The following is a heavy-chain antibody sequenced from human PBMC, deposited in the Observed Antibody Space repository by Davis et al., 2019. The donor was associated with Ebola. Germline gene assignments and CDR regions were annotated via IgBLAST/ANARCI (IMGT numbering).Heavy chain of an antibody. D-gene: IGHD5-24*01. Sequence: GGSLRLSCAVSGFTLSSYAMHWVRQVPGKGLQFISSLGSDGVNTYYADSVKGRFTISRDLSKNTLFLQMGSLRVEDTAVYYCARGRETSTNTWPTIYYFYYALDVWGRGTTVSVSS. CDR1: GFTLSSYA. CDR3: ARGRETSTNTWPTIYYFYYALDV. V-gene: IGHV3-64*02. J-gene: IGHJ6*02. CDR2: LGSDGVNT.